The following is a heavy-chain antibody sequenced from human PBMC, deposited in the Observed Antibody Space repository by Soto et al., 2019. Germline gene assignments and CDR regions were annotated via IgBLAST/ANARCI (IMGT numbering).Heavy chain of an antibody. CDR3: VRRGYSQRCVDWFAP. V-gene: IGHV4-39*01. Sequence: PSETLSLTCAVSGDSITSTEYFCAWIRQPPGKGLGWMGAIYYTGDTFYNPSLTRRLTISADTCKNQFSLRLSSVTAADTAVDYCVRRGYSQRCVDWFAPFPRGTLGPGSS. J-gene: IGHJ5*02. D-gene: IGHD5-18*01. CDR1: GDSITSTEYF. CDR2: IYYTGDT.